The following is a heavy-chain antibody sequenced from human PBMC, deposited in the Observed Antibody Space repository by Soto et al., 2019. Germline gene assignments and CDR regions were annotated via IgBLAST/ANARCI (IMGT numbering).Heavy chain of an antibody. CDR1: GGSINSYY. V-gene: IGHV4-59*01. Sequence: SDTLPLTCTVSGGSINSYYWSWIRQPPGMGLEWIGCISYSGSTNYNPSLKSRVALSVDTSKNQFSLKLSSVTAADTAVYYCARGVRYFYWLLPFYLEYWGQGAPVTVSS. D-gene: IGHD3-9*01. CDR2: ISYSGST. J-gene: IGHJ4*02. CDR3: ARGVRYFYWLLPFYLEY.